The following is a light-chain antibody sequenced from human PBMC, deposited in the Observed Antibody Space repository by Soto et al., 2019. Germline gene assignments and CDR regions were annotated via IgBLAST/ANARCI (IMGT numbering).Light chain of an antibody. Sequence: QSVLTQPPSVSPAPGQRVTISCTGSSSNIGAGYDGHWYQQLPGTAPKLLIYGNSSRPSGVPDRFSGSKSGTSASLAITGLQAEDEADYYCQSYDSSLSGIGTGTKVTVL. V-gene: IGLV1-40*01. J-gene: IGLJ1*01. CDR2: GNS. CDR1: SSNIGAGYD. CDR3: QSYDSSLSG.